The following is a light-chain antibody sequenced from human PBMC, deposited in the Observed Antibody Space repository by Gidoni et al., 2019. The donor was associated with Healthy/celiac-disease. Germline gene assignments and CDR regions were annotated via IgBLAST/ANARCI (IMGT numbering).Light chain of an antibody. J-gene: IGLJ2*01. CDR1: KVGDKY. Sequence: SYELTERLSVCVYPGQTASITCSGDKVGDKYACWYQQKPGQSPVLVIYQDSKRPSGIPERFADSNSGNTATLTISGTQAMDEADYNGQAWYSSTGVFGGGTKLTVL. CDR2: QDS. CDR3: QAWYSSTGV. V-gene: IGLV3-1*01.